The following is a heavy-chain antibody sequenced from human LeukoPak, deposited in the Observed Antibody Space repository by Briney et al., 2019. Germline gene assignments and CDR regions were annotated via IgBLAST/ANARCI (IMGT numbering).Heavy chain of an antibody. CDR2: TSHDGNAE. CDR1: GFSNYA. Sequence: GGSLRLSCAASGFSNYAMAWVRQAPGKGLEWVAMTSHDGNAEYYADSVKGRLTISRDNSKNTLYLQMNSLTTEDTATYYCAKDWGANNWYNWFDPWGQGTQVTVSS. J-gene: IGHJ5*02. D-gene: IGHD1-20*01. V-gene: IGHV3-30*18. CDR3: AKDWGANNWYNWFDP.